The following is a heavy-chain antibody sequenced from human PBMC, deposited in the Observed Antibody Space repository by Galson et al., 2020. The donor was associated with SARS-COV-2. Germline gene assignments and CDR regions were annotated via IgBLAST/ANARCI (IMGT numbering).Heavy chain of an antibody. J-gene: IGHJ4*02. CDR3: ARGDMGNDYFDY. CDR1: GFTFSSYW. CDR2: IYSEVSST. V-gene: IGHV3-74*01. D-gene: IGHD7-27*01. Sequence: ALHGESLKISCAASGFTFSSYWMHWVRQAPGKGLVWVSRIYSEVSSTSYADSVKGRFTISGDNAKNTLYLQMNSLRAEDTAVYYCARGDMGNDYFDYWGQGTLVTVSS.